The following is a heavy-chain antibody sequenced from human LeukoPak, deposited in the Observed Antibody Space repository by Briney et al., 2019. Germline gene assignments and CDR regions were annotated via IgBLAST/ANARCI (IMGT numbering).Heavy chain of an antibody. CDR1: GGSISSDSYY. CDR3: ASLAVAGLSEGY. V-gene: IGHV4-39*01. J-gene: IGHJ4*02. Sequence: PSETLSLTCTVSGGSISSDSYYWAWIRQPPGKGLEWIASIYYSGSTYYNPSHKSRVTISVDTSRNQFSLKLSSVTAADTAVYYCASLAVAGLSEGYWGQGTLVIVSS. CDR2: IYYSGST. D-gene: IGHD6-19*01.